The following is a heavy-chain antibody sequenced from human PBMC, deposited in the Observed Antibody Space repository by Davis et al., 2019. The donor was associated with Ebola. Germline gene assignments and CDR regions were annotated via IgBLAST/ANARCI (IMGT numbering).Heavy chain of an antibody. J-gene: IGHJ5*01. CDR2: IDPTDSYT. D-gene: IGHD3-16*02. CDR1: EYSFSDYW. Sequence: GESLKISCQGSEYSFSDYWISWVRQMPGKGLEWMGRIDPTDSYTYYSRSFQGHVTISVDKSISTAYLQWGSLKASDTAMYYCTRSKDNVVEPVGFDSWGQGTLITVSS. V-gene: IGHV5-10-1*01. CDR3: TRSKDNVVEPVGFDS.